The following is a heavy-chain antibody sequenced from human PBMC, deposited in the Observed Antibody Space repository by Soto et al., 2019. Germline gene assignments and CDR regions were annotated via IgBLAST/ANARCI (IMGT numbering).Heavy chain of an antibody. CDR2: ISYDGSNK. D-gene: IGHD2-21*02. J-gene: IGHJ4*02. CDR3: AKERVVWRDCYSADY. CDR1: GFTFSSYG. V-gene: IGHV3-30*18. Sequence: QVQLVESGGGVVQPGRSLRLSCAASGFTFSSYGMHWVRQAPGKGLEWVAVISYDGSNKYYADSVKGRFTISRVNSKNTLYLQMNSLRAEDTAVYYCAKERVVWRDCYSADYWGQGTLVTVSS.